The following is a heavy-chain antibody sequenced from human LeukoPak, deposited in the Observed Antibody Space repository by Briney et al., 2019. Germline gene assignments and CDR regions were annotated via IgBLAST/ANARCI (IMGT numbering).Heavy chain of an antibody. CDR2: ISGSGGST. Sequence: PGGSLRLSCAASGFTFSSYAMSWVRQAPGKGLEWVSAISGSGGSTYYADSVKGRFTISRDNSKNTLYLQMNSLGAEDTAVYYCAKAIAVAGRGEFFDYWGQGTLVTVSS. CDR1: GFTFSSYA. CDR3: AKAIAVAGRGEFFDY. V-gene: IGHV3-23*01. D-gene: IGHD6-19*01. J-gene: IGHJ4*02.